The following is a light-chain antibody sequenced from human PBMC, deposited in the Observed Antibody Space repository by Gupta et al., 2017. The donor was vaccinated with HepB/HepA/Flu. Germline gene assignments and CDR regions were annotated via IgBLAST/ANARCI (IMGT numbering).Light chain of an antibody. CDR3: QQDNTYRT. V-gene: IGKV1-5*03. CDR2: KAS. CDR1: QNVRNW. Sequence: DIQMTQSPSTLSASVGDRVTITCRASQNVRNWLAWYQQKPGKAPKLLIYKASMLQTGVTSRFSGSGYGTEFTLTSSSLQPEDLANYYCQQDNTYRTFGQGTKVEVK. J-gene: IGKJ1*01.